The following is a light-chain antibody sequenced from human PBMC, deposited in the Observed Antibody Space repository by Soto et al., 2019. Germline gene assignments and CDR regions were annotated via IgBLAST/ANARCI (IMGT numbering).Light chain of an antibody. J-gene: IGLJ3*02. CDR2: DVS. CDR1: SSDVGGYNY. CDR3: SSYTSSSTHWV. Sequence: QSALTQPASVSGSPGQSITISCTGTSSDVGGYNYVSWYQQHPGKAPKLTIYDVSNRPSGVSNRFSGSKSGNTASLTISGLQAEDEADYYCSSYTSSSTHWVFGGGTQLTVL. V-gene: IGLV2-14*01.